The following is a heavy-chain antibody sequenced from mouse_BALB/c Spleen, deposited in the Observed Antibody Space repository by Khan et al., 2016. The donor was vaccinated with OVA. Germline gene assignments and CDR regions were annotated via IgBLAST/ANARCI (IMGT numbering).Heavy chain of an antibody. D-gene: IGHD1-1*01. CDR2: IWNDGST. CDR3: ARQHYDDYNSMDY. V-gene: IGHV2-6-1*01. Sequence: QVQLKQSGPGLAAPSQSLSITCTISGFSLTNYGVHWVRQPPGKGLEWLAVIWNDGSTTYNSALQSRLTITKDNSQSQVFLKMNSLQTDDTAIYFCARQHYDDYNSMDYWGQGTSVTVSS. CDR1: GFSLTNYG. J-gene: IGHJ4*01.